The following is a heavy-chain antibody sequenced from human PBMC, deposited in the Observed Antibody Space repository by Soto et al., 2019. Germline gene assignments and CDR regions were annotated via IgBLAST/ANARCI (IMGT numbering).Heavy chain of an antibody. CDR1: GFTFSNAW. CDR2: IKSKTDGGTT. Sequence: GGSLRLSCAASGFTFSNAWMSWVRQAPGKGLEWVGRIKSKTDGGTTDYAAPVKGRFTISRDDSKNTLYLQMNSLKTEDTAVYYCTGSRGCDLGNGMDVWGQGTTVTVSS. CDR3: TGSRGCDLGNGMDV. J-gene: IGHJ6*02. D-gene: IGHD5-12*01. V-gene: IGHV3-15*01.